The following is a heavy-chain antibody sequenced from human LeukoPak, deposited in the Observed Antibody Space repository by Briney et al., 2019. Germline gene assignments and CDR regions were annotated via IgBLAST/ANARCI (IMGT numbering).Heavy chain of an antibody. D-gene: IGHD6-13*01. CDR2: ISSSSSYI. Sequence: GSLRLSCAASGFTFSSYSMNWVRQAPGKGLEWVSSISSSSSYIYYADSVKGRFTISRDNAKNSLYLQMNSLRAEDAAVYYCARDWPTIAAAGTIPEYFQHWGQGTLVTVSS. CDR3: ARDWPTIAAAGTIPEYFQH. V-gene: IGHV3-21*01. CDR1: GFTFSSYS. J-gene: IGHJ1*01.